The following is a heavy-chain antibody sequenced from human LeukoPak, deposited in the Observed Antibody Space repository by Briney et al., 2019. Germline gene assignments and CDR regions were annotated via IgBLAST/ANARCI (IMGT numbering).Heavy chain of an antibody. V-gene: IGHV1-69*02. Sequence: GSSVKVSCKASGGTFSSYTISWVRQAPGQGLEWMGRIIPILGIANYAQKFQGRVTITADKSTSTAYMELSSLRSEDTAVYYCASGYCSGTSCYLYYMDVWGKGTTVTVSS. CDR3: ASGYCSGTSCYLYYMDV. J-gene: IGHJ6*03. D-gene: IGHD2-2*03. CDR1: GGTFSSYT. CDR2: IIPILGIA.